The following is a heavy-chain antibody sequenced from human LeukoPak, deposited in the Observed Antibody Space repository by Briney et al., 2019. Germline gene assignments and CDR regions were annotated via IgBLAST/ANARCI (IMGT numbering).Heavy chain of an antibody. CDR2: IWYDGSNK. CDR1: GFTFSSYG. D-gene: IGHD6-19*01. CDR3: ARWNPGYSSDWRIDF. V-gene: IGHV3-33*01. J-gene: IGHJ4*02. Sequence: GRSLRLSCAASGFTFSSYGMHWVRQAPGKGLEWVAVIWYDGSNKYYADSVKGRFTISRDNSKNTLYLQMNSLRAEDTAVYYCARWNPGYSSDWRIDFWGQGTLVTVSS.